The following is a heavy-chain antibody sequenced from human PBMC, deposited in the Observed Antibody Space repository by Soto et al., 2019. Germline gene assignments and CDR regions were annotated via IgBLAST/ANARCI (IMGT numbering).Heavy chain of an antibody. V-gene: IGHV1-2*04. CDR1: GYTFTGYY. CDR2: INPNSGGT. Sequence: GASVKVSCKASGYTFTGYYMHWVRQAPGQGLEWMGWINPNSGGTNYAQKFQGWVTMTRDTSISTAYMELSSLTSEDTAVYYCATEELCGADCYFFKHWGQGTLVTVSS. CDR3: ATEELCGADCYFFKH. D-gene: IGHD2-21*02. J-gene: IGHJ4*02.